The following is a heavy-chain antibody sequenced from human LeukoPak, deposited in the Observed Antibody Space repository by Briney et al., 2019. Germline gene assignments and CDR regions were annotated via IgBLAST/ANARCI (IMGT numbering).Heavy chain of an antibody. Sequence: GGSLRLSCAASGFTFSRYWMSWVRQAPGKGLEWVANIKQDGSEKYYVDSVKGRFTISRDNSKNTLYLQINSLRAEDTAVYYCAKDDWFGEFFYWGQGTLVTVSS. CDR3: AKDDWFGEFFY. V-gene: IGHV3-7*03. J-gene: IGHJ4*02. CDR1: GFTFSRYW. CDR2: IKQDGSEK. D-gene: IGHD3-10*01.